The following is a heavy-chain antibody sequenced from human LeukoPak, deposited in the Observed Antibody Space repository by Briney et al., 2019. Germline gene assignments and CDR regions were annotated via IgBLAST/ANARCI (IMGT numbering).Heavy chain of an antibody. D-gene: IGHD2-8*01. CDR1: GGSTSSYY. CDR2: IYAGGNT. Sequence: SETLSLTCTVSGGSTSSYYWSWIRQPAGKGLEWIGRIYAGGNTDHNPSLKSRVTMSVDSSKNQFSLRLRSVTAADTAVYYCAREHKDYDGEGYYYGYWGQGTLVTVSS. V-gene: IGHV4-4*07. J-gene: IGHJ4*02. CDR3: AREHKDYDGEGYYYGY.